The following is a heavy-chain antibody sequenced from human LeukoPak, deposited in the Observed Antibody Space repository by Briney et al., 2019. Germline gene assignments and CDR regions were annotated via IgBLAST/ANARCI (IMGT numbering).Heavy chain of an antibody. CDR3: AKDNRRHYTSGPNPDSLH. CDR1: GFTFRNCG. CDR2: ISGSDDGT. V-gene: IGHV3-23*01. Sequence: GGSLRLSCVASGFTFRNCGMTWVRQAPGKGLEWVSTISGSDDGTYYADSVRGRFTISRDNAKNSLYLQMNSLRVEDTAFYYCAKDNRRHYTSGPNPDSLHWGQGALVTVSS. D-gene: IGHD6-19*01. J-gene: IGHJ4*02.